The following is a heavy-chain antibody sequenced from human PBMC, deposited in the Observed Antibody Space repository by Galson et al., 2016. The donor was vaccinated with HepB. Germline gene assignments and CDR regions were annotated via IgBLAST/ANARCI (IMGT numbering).Heavy chain of an antibody. CDR1: TFTFRSYA. Sequence: SLRLSCAASTFTFRSYAMNWVRRAPGKGLEWVSSISSSSYIHYADSVKGRFTISRHNSNNTLYLQMNSLRPEDTAVYFCAIPRGYRYSMDVWGRGTTVTVSS. D-gene: IGHD5-18*01. CDR3: AIPRGYRYSMDV. J-gene: IGHJ6*02. CDR2: ISSSSYI. V-gene: IGHV3-21*04.